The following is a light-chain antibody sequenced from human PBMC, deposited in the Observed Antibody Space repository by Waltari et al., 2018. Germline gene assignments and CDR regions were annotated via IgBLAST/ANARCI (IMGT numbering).Light chain of an antibody. V-gene: IGLV1-44*01. J-gene: IGLJ2*01. Sequence: QSVLTQPPSASGTPGQGVTISCSGRSSNIGSNSVNSYQQLPGTAPKLLIFSDNQRPSGVPDRFSGSKSGNSASLAISGLQSDDEAHYYCAAWDDSLNSVLFGGGTKLTVL. CDR2: SDN. CDR1: SSNIGSNS. CDR3: AAWDDSLNSVL.